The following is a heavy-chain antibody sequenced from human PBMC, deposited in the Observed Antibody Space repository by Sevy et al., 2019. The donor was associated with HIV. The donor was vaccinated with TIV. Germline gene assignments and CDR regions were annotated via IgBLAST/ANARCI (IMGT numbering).Heavy chain of an antibody. CDR2: IYWNDDK. V-gene: IGHV2-5*01. D-gene: IGHD1-26*01. CDR3: AHRLGIVGAYYYYYGMDV. CDR1: GFSLSTSGVA. J-gene: IGHJ6*02. Sequence: SGPTLVKPTQTLTLTCTFSGFSLSTSGVAVGWIRQPPGKALEWLALIYWNDDKRYSPSLKSRLTITKDTSKNKVVLTMTNMDPVDTATYYCAHRLGIVGAYYYYYGMDVWGQGTTVTVSS.